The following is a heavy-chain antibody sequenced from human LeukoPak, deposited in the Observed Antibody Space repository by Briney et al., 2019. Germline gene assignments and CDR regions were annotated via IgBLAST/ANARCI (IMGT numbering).Heavy chain of an antibody. J-gene: IGHJ4*02. D-gene: IGHD3-10*01. V-gene: IGHV4-38-2*01. CDR2: IFHSGST. Sequence: PSETLSLTCAVSGDSISSGDYWGWIRHSPGKGLEWGGNIFHSGSTYHNPSLKSRVTISVDTSKNEFSLKLSSVTAADTAVYCCARGIYYLIEYWGQGTLVTVSS. CDR3: ARGIYYLIEY. CDR1: GDSISSGDY.